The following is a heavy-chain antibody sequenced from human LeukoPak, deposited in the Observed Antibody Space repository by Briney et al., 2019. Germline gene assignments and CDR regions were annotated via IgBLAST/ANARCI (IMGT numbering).Heavy chain of an antibody. CDR1: GGTFSSYA. CDR3: AREEYSSGWYSGGA. J-gene: IGHJ5*02. CDR2: IIPIFGTA. D-gene: IGHD6-19*01. V-gene: IGHV1-69*13. Sequence: VKVSCKASGGTFSSYAISWVRQAPGQGLEWMGGIIPIFGTANYAQKFQGRVTITADEPTSTAYMELSSLRSEDTAVYYCAREEYSSGWYSGGAWGQGTLVTVSS.